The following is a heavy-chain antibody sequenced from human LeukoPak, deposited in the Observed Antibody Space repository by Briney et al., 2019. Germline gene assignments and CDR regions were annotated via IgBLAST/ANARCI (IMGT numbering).Heavy chain of an antibody. V-gene: IGHV5-51*01. CDR1: GYSFTSYW. Sequence: GESLKISCKGSGYSFTSYWIGCVRQMPGKGLEWMGNIYPGDSDTRYSPSFQGQVTISADKSISTAYLQWSSLKASDTAMYYCARHLYGDQTAFDYWGQGTLVTVSS. CDR3: ARHLYGDQTAFDY. D-gene: IGHD4-17*01. J-gene: IGHJ4*02. CDR2: IYPGDSDT.